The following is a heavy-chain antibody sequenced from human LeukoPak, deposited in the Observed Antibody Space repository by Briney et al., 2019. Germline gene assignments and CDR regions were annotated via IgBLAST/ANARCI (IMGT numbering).Heavy chain of an antibody. J-gene: IGHJ4*02. CDR2: IYYSGST. V-gene: IGHV4-59*11. CDR1: GGSISSHY. Sequence: PSETLSLTCTVSGGSISSHYWSWIRQPPGKGLEWIGYIYYSGSTNYNPSLKSRVTMSVDTSKNQFSLKLSSVTAADTAVYYCARERAGRFDYWGQGTLVTVSS. CDR3: ARERAGRFDY.